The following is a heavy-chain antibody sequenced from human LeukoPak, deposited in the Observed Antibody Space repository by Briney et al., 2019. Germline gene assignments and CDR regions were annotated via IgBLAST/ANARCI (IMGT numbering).Heavy chain of an antibody. J-gene: IGHJ4*02. CDR2: IIPIFGTA. V-gene: IGHV1-69*13. Sequence: ASVKVSCKASGGTFSSYAISWVRQAPGQGLEWMGGIIPIFGTANYAQKFQGRVTITADESTSTAYMELSSLRSEDTAVYYCARSGIPYYYGSGSYYQSFDYWGQGTLVTVSS. CDR3: ARSGIPYYYGSGSYYQSFDY. CDR1: GGTFSSYA. D-gene: IGHD3-10*01.